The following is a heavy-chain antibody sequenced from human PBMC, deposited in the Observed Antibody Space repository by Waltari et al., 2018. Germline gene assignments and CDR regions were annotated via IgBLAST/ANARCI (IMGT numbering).Heavy chain of an antibody. CDR3: AKAYLTTVNPVDY. J-gene: IGHJ4*02. V-gene: IGHV3-30*02. D-gene: IGHD4-17*01. CDR1: GFTFSSYG. Sequence: QVQLVESGGGVVQPGGSLRLSCAASGFTFSSYGMHWVRQAPGKGLEWVAFIRYDGSNKYYADSVKGRFTISRDNSKNTLYLQMNSLRAEDTAVYYCAKAYLTTVNPVDYWGQGTLVTVSS. CDR2: IRYDGSNK.